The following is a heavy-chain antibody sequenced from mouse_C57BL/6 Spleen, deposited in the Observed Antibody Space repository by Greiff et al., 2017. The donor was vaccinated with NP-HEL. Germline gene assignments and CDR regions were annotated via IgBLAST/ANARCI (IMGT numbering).Heavy chain of an antibody. D-gene: IGHD2-1*01. Sequence: EVQLQQSVAELVRPGASVKLSCTASGFNIKNTYMHWVKQRPEQGLEWIGRIDPANGNTKYAPKFQGKAPITADTSSNTSYLQLSSLTSEDTAIYYCATSINYGNYYAKDYWGQGTSVTVSS. CDR3: ATSINYGNYYAKDY. CDR1: GFNIKNTY. V-gene: IGHV14-3*01. J-gene: IGHJ4*01. CDR2: IDPANGNT.